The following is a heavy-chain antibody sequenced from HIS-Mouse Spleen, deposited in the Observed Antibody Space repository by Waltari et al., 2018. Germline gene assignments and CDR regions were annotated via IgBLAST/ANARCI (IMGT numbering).Heavy chain of an antibody. Sequence: QVQLVQSGAEVTKPGSSVKVSCKASGGPFSSYAIRWVRQAPGQGLEWRGGIIPIFGTANYAQKFQGRVTITADESTSTAYMELSSLRSEDTAVYYCARDLGPPYDSSGYDDAFDIWGQGTMVTVSS. V-gene: IGHV1-69*01. J-gene: IGHJ3*02. D-gene: IGHD3-22*01. CDR3: ARDLGPPYDSSGYDDAFDI. CDR1: GGPFSSYA. CDR2: IIPIFGTA.